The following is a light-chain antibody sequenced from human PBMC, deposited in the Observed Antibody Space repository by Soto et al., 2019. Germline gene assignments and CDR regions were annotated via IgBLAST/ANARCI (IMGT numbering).Light chain of an antibody. J-gene: IGKJ5*01. CDR3: LQRKHWPPLT. Sequence: EVVLTQSPATLSLSPGDRATLSCRASQRIDIYLAWYQQKPGQAHRLLIYDASNRTTGIPARFSGSGSGTDFMLTISSLEPEDFAVYYCLQRKHWPPLTFGQGTRLEI. CDR2: DAS. V-gene: IGKV3-11*01. CDR1: QRIDIY.